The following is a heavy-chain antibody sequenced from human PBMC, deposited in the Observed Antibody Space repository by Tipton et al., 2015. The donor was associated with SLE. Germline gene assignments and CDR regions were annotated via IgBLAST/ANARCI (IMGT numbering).Heavy chain of an antibody. CDR2: IHYTGST. CDR3: ATSLNYYDRNGPVV. CDR1: GGSISGYY. V-gene: IGHV4-59*01. Sequence: TLSLTCTVSGGSISGYYCSWFRQPPEKGLEWIASIHYTGSTHYYPSLKSRVTISVDTSKNQFSLKLTSVSTADTAVYYCATSLNYYDRNGPVVWGQGTMVTVSS. D-gene: IGHD3-22*01. J-gene: IGHJ3*01.